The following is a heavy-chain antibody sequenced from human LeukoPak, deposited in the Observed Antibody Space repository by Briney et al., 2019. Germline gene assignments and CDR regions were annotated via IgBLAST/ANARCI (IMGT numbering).Heavy chain of an antibody. CDR1: GYSISSGYY. CDR2: IYHSGST. Sequence: PSETLSLTCAVSGYSISSGYYWGWIRQPPGKGLEWIGSIYHSGSTYYNPSLKSRVTISVDTSTNQFSLKLSSVTAADTAVYYCATYYDFWSGYEQTYIDCWGQGTLVTVSS. V-gene: IGHV4-38-2*01. CDR3: ATYYDFWSGYEQTYIDC. D-gene: IGHD3-3*01. J-gene: IGHJ4*02.